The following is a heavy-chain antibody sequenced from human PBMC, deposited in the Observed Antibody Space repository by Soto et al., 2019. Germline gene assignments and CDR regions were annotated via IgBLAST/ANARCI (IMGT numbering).Heavy chain of an antibody. Sequence: QVQLVQSGAEVKEPGSSVKVSCKASGGTFSSYAISWVRQAPGQGLEWMGGIIPIFGTANYAQKFQGRVTITADESTSTAYMELSSLRSEDTAVYYCARRRYCSSTSCYRGGYYYGMDVWGQGTTVTVSS. CDR1: GGTFSSYA. CDR2: IIPIFGTA. V-gene: IGHV1-69*01. D-gene: IGHD2-2*02. J-gene: IGHJ6*02. CDR3: ARRRYCSSTSCYRGGYYYGMDV.